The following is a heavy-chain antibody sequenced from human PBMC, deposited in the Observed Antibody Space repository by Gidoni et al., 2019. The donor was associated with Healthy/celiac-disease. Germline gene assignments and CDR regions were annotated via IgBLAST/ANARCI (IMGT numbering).Heavy chain of an antibody. V-gene: IGHV3-30*04. CDR3: ASSFPGPTGAFDI. CDR2: ISYDGSNK. D-gene: IGHD1-1*01. CDR1: GFTFSSYA. J-gene: IGHJ3*02. Sequence: QVQLVESGGGVVQPGMSLRLSCAASGFTFSSYAMHWVRQAPGKGLEWVAVISYDGSNKYYADSVKGRFTISRDNSKNTLYLQMNSLRAEDTAVYYCASSFPGPTGAFDIWGQGTMVTVSS.